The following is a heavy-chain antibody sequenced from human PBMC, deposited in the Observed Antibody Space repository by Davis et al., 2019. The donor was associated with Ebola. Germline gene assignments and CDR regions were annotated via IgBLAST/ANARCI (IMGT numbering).Heavy chain of an antibody. J-gene: IGHJ6*02. CDR3: AKPLSYYYYYGMDV. CDR1: GFTFSSYA. V-gene: IGHV3-30-3*01. Sequence: PGGSLRLSCAASGFTFSSYAMHWVRQAPGKGLEWVAVISYDGSNKYYADSVKGRFTISRDNSKNTLYLQMNSLRAEDTAVYYCAKPLSYYYYYGMDVWGQGTTVTVSS. CDR2: ISYDGSNK.